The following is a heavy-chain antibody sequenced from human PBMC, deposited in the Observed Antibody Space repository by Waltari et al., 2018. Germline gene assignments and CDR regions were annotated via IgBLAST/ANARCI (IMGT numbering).Heavy chain of an antibody. V-gene: IGHV3-21*01. J-gene: IGHJ4*02. Sequence: EVQLVESGGGLVKPGGSLSLSCAASGFTFSSYSLNWVRQAPGKGLEWVSSISSSSYIYYADSAKGRFTISRDNAKNSLYLQMNSLRAEDTAVYYCAREDNGDSTPFFDYWGQGTLVTVSS. D-gene: IGHD4-17*01. CDR1: GFTFSSYS. CDR3: AREDNGDSTPFFDY. CDR2: ISSSSYI.